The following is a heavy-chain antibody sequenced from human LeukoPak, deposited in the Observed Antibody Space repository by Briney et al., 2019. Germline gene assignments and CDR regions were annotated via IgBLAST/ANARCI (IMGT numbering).Heavy chain of an antibody. V-gene: IGHV1-58*01. Sequence: SVKVSCKASGFTFTSSAVQWVRQARGQRLEWIGWIVVGSGNTNYAQKFQERVTITRGMSTSTAYMELSSLRSEDTAVYYCAAGTINRFLEDFWGQGTLVTVSS. D-gene: IGHD3-3*01. CDR2: IVVGSGNT. CDR1: GFTFTSSA. CDR3: AAGTINRFLEDF. J-gene: IGHJ4*02.